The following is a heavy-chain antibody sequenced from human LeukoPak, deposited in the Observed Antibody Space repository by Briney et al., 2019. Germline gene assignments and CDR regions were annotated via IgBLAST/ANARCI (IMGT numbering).Heavy chain of an antibody. CDR3: ARGFIYRSGSFDY. CDR1: GFTFSSYS. J-gene: IGHJ4*02. V-gene: IGHV3-21*01. Sequence: GGSLRLSCAASGFTFSSYSMNWVRQAPGKGLEWVSSISSSSSYTYYADSVKGRFTISRDNAKNSLYLQMNSLRAEDTAVYYCARGFIYRSGSFDYWGQGTLVTVSS. D-gene: IGHD1-26*01. CDR2: ISSSSSYT.